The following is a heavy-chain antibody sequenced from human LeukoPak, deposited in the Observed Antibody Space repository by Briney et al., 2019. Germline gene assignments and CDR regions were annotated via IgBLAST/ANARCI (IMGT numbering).Heavy chain of an antibody. J-gene: IGHJ4*02. Sequence: GGSLRLSCAASGFTFSSYWMSWVRQAPGKGLEWVANIKQDGSEKYYVDSVKGRFTISRGNAKNSLYLQMNSLRAEDTAVYYCAREWQLVQEAHFDYWGQGTLVTVSS. CDR1: GFTFSSYW. V-gene: IGHV3-7*01. CDR2: IKQDGSEK. D-gene: IGHD6-13*01. CDR3: AREWQLVQEAHFDY.